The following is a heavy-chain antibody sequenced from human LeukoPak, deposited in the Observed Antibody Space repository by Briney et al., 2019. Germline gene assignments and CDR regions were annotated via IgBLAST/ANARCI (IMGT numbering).Heavy chain of an antibody. D-gene: IGHD1-26*01. Sequence: PSETLSLTCAVYGGSFSGYYWSWIRQPPGKGLEWIGEINHSGSTNYNPSLKSRVTISVDTSKNQFSLKLSSVPAADTAVYYCARSGSYYVRQEGHWFDPWGQGTLVTVSS. CDR3: ARSGSYYVRQEGHWFDP. CDR1: GGSFSGYY. V-gene: IGHV4-34*01. CDR2: INHSGST. J-gene: IGHJ5*02.